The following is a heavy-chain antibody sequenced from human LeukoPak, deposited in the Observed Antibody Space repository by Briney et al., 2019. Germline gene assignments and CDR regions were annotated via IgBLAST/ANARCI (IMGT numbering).Heavy chain of an antibody. CDR3: AREGAYGDYGYYFDY. Sequence: GASVKVSCKASGYTFTGYYMHWVRQAPGQGLEWMGWINPNSGGTNYAQKFQGRVTMTRDTSISTAYMELSRLRSDDTAVYYCAREGAYGDYGYYFDYWGQGTLVTVSS. D-gene: IGHD4-17*01. CDR2: INPNSGGT. J-gene: IGHJ4*02. V-gene: IGHV1-2*02. CDR1: GYTFTGYY.